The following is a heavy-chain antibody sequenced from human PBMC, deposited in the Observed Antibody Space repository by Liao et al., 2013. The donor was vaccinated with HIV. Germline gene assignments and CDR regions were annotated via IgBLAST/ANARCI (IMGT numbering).Heavy chain of an antibody. CDR3: ARGGYYYDSSGYYYFAFDI. CDR2: INHSGST. CDR1: GGSFSGYY. D-gene: IGHD3-22*01. Sequence: QVQLQQWGAGLLKPSETLSLTCAVYGGSFSGYYWSWIRQPPGKGLEWIGEINHSGSTNYNPSLKSRVTISVDTSKNQFSLKLSSVTAADTAVYYCARGGYYYDSSGYYYFAFDIWAKGQWSPSLQ. V-gene: IGHV4-34*01. J-gene: IGHJ3*02.